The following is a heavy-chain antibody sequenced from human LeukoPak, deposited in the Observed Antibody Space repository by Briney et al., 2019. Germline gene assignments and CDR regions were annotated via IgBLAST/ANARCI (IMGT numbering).Heavy chain of an antibody. V-gene: IGHV4-39*01. Sequence: PSETLSLTCTVSGGSISSSSYYWGWIRQPPGKGLEWIGSIYYSGSTYYNPSLKSRVTISVDTSKNQFSLKLSSVTAADTAVYYCARFPYYYGMDVWGQGTTVTVSS. J-gene: IGHJ6*02. CDR1: GGSISSSSYY. CDR2: IYYSGST. CDR3: ARFPYYYGMDV.